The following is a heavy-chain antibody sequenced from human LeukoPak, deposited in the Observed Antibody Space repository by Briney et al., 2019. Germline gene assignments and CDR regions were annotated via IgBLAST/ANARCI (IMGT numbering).Heavy chain of an antibody. V-gene: IGHV4-38-2*02. J-gene: IGHJ4*02. Sequence: PSETLSLTCTVSGYSISSGYYWGWIRQPPGKGLEWIGSIYHSGSTYYNPSLKSRVTISVDTSKNQFSLKLSSVTAADTAVYYCARLNYYDSSGDFDYWGQGTLVTVSS. D-gene: IGHD3-22*01. CDR1: GYSISSGYY. CDR2: IYHSGST. CDR3: ARLNYYDSSGDFDY.